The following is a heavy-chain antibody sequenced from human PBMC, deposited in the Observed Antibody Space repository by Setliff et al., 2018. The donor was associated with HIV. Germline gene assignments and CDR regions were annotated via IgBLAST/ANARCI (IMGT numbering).Heavy chain of an antibody. Sequence: PGGSLRLSCATSGFTFSTHWMTWVRQAPGKGLEWVANIKQDGSEKYYVDSVKGRFTISRDDSKNTLYLQMNSLRTEDTALYYCARVFSSSWYGIDYWGQGTLVTVSS. CDR3: ARVFSSSWYGIDY. CDR1: GFTFSTHW. D-gene: IGHD6-13*01. CDR2: IKQDGSEK. J-gene: IGHJ4*02. V-gene: IGHV3-7*01.